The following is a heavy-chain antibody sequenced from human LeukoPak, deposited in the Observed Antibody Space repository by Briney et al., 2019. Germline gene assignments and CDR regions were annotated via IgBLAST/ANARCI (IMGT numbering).Heavy chain of an antibody. V-gene: IGHV4-4*07. CDR2: IYSSGST. J-gene: IGHJ4*02. CDR3: ARGGKATVVTM. CDR1: GGSFEHYF. Sequence: SETLSLTCTVSGGSFEHYFWSWIRQPPGKGLEWIGRIYSSGSTNYNPSLKSRVSMSVDTSKNQFSLKLTSVTAADTALYYCARGGKATVVTMWGQGILVTVSS. D-gene: IGHD4-23*01.